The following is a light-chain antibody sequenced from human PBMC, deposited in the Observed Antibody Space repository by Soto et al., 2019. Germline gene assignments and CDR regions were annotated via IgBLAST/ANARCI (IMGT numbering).Light chain of an antibody. Sequence: QSALTQPASVSGSPGQSITISCTGTSSDVGGYNYVSWYQQHPGTAPKLMIYKVSNPPSGASKRFSGSKSGNTASLTISGLEAEDEADYSCCSDTSSHVVFGGGTKVTVL. V-gene: IGLV2-14*01. CDR3: CSDTSSHVV. CDR2: KVS. CDR1: SSDVGGYNY. J-gene: IGLJ2*01.